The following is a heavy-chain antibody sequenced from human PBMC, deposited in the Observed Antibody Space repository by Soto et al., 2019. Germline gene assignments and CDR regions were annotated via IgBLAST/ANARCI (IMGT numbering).Heavy chain of an antibody. CDR3: TARLAARPFGY. V-gene: IGHV3-49*03. CDR2: IRSKAYGGTT. Sequence: GGSLRLSCTASGFTFGYYAMSWFRQAPGKGLEWVGFIRSKAYGGTTEYAASVKGRFTISRDDSKSIAYLQMNSLKTEDTAVYYCTARLAARPFGYWGQGTLVTVSS. J-gene: IGHJ4*02. CDR1: GFTFGYYA. D-gene: IGHD6-6*01.